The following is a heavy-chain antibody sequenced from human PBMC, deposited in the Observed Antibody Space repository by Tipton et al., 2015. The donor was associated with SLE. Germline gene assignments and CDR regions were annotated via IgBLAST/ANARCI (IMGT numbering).Heavy chain of an antibody. CDR2: IYTSGST. J-gene: IGHJ4*02. CDR3: ARVSQQLVGGFTYFDY. V-gene: IGHV4-61*02. Sequence: TLSLTCTVSGGSISSGSYYWSWIRQPAGKGLEWIGRIYTSGSTNYNPSLKSRVTISVDTSKNQFSLKLSSVTAADTAVYYCARVSQQLVGGFTYFDYWGQGTLVTVSS. CDR1: GGSISSGSYY. D-gene: IGHD6-6*01.